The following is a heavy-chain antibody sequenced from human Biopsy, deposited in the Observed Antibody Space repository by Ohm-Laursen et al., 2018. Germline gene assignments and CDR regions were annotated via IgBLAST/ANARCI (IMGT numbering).Heavy chain of an antibody. J-gene: IGHJ6*02. CDR2: ITSSGDTT. Sequence: SLRLSCAASGFTFSSYAMSWVRQAPGEGLEWVSAITSSGDTTYYSDSVKGRFTISRDSSKNTLHLQMNSLRAEDTAVYYCARDTRWSPYHMDVWGQGTTVTVSS. V-gene: IGHV3-23*01. D-gene: IGHD4-23*01. CDR3: ARDTRWSPYHMDV. CDR1: GFTFSSYA.